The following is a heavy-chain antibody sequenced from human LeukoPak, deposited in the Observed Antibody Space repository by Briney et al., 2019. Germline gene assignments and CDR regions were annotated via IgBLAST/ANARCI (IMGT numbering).Heavy chain of an antibody. CDR3: AKPYSSAYYPPGS. J-gene: IGHJ5*02. V-gene: IGHV3-30*18. Sequence: SGGSLRLSCAASGFTFSSYGMHWVRQAPGKGLEWVAVISYDGSNKYYADSVKGRFTISRDNSKNTLYLQMNSLRAEDTAVYYCAKPYSSAYYPPGSWGQGTLVTVSS. CDR1: GFTFSSYG. D-gene: IGHD6-19*01. CDR2: ISYDGSNK.